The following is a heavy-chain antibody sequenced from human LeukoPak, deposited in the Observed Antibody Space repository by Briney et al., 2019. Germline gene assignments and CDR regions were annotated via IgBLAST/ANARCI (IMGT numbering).Heavy chain of an antibody. Sequence: ASVKVSCKASGYTFTGYYIHWVRQAPGQGLEWMEWINPNSGGTNYAQKFQGRVTMTRDTSISTAYMELSRLSSDDTAVYYCARGSTQSMIVVVSIDYWGQGTLVTVSS. CDR1: GYTFTGYY. CDR3: ARGSTQSMIVVVSIDY. D-gene: IGHD3-22*01. J-gene: IGHJ4*02. CDR2: INPNSGGT. V-gene: IGHV1-2*02.